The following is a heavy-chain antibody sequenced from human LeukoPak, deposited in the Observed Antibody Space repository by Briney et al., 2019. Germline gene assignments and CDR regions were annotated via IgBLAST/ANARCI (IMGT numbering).Heavy chain of an antibody. D-gene: IGHD2-15*01. CDR3: AREQPNRLVVVAATKYNWFDP. Sequence: ASVKVSCKASGYTFTSYYMHWVRQAPGQGLEWMGIINPSGGSTSYAQKFQGRVTMARDTSTSTVYMELSSLRSEDTAVYYCAREQPNRLVVVAATKYNWFDPWGQGTLVTVSS. J-gene: IGHJ5*02. V-gene: IGHV1-46*01. CDR1: GYTFTSYY. CDR2: INPSGGST.